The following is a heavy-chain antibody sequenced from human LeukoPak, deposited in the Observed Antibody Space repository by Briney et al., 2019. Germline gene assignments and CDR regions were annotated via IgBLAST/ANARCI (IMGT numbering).Heavy chain of an antibody. Sequence: GGSLRLSCAASGFTFSSYWMHWVRQDPGKGLVWVSRINSDGSSITYAASVNGRFTISRDNAKNTLYLQMNRLGVEDTAVYYCAREGRVSGYDFDSWGQGTLVTVSS. CDR3: AREGRVSGYDFDS. CDR2: INSDGSSI. CDR1: GFTFSSYW. J-gene: IGHJ4*02. D-gene: IGHD5-12*01. V-gene: IGHV3-74*03.